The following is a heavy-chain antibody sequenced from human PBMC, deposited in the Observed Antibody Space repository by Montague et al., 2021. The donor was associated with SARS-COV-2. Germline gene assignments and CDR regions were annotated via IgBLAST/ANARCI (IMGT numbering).Heavy chain of an antibody. V-gene: IGHV4-39*01. CDR3: ARHGPNDYYHSRYFDL. Sequence: ETLSLTCIVSGGSISSRTYYWGWIRQPPGKGLEWIGSIFYDGSTYYDPSLKSRVTISIDTSKNQFSLNLSSVTAADTAVYYCARHGPNDYYHSRYFDLWGRGTLVTVSS. CDR1: GGSISSRTYY. J-gene: IGHJ2*01. CDR2: IFYDGST. D-gene: IGHD3-10*01.